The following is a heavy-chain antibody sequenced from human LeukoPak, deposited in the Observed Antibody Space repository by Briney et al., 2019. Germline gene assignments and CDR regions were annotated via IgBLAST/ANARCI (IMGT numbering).Heavy chain of an antibody. J-gene: IGHJ4*02. D-gene: IGHD3-10*01. CDR2: IYYSGDT. Sequence: SETLSLTCTVSDGAIAGYSWSWIRQAPGKGLEWIGYIYYSGDTNYNPSLKSRVTVSVDTSKNQFSLKLSSVTAADTAVYYCARDSPVVTMVRGVLDYWGQGTLVTVSS. CDR1: DGAIAGYS. CDR3: ARDSPVVTMVRGVLDY. V-gene: IGHV4-59*12.